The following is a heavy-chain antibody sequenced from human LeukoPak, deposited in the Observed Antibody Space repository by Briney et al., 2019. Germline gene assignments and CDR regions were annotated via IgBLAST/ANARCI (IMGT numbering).Heavy chain of an antibody. Sequence: VSVKVSCKASGYTFTSYDINWVRQATGQGLEWMGWINPNSGGTNYAQKFQGRVTMTRDTSISTAYMELSRLRSDDTAVYYCARFGGGWYGFDYWGQGTLVTVSS. V-gene: IGHV1-2*02. D-gene: IGHD6-19*01. CDR3: ARFGGGWYGFDY. J-gene: IGHJ4*02. CDR1: GYTFTSYD. CDR2: INPNSGGT.